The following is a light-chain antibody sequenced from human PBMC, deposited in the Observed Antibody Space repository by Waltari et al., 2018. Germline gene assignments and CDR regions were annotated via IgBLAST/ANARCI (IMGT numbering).Light chain of an antibody. CDR3: QQRRNWPLT. CDR1: QSIHNY. CDR2: DTS. J-gene: IGKJ4*01. V-gene: IGKV3-11*01. Sequence: DIVLTQSPATLSLSPGERATLSCRASQSIHNYLAWYHQKPGQAPRLLIYDTSNRATGISARFSGSGFGTDFTLTISSLEPEDFAVYYCQQRRNWPLTFGGGTKVEIK.